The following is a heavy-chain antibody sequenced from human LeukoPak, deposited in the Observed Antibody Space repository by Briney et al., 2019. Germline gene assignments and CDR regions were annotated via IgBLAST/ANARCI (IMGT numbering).Heavy chain of an antibody. V-gene: IGHV4-30-4*01. CDR1: GGSISSGDYC. Sequence: PSQTLSLTCTVSGGSISSGDYCWGWIRQPPGKGLEWIGYIYYSGSTYYNPSLKSRVTISVDTSKNQFSLKLTSLTAPDMAVYYCTRDTGYAGKDWGQGTLVTVSS. D-gene: IGHD5-12*01. CDR3: TRDTGYAGKD. J-gene: IGHJ4*02. CDR2: IYYSGST.